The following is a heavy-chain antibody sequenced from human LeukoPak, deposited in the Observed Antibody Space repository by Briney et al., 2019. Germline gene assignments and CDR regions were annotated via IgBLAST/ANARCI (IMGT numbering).Heavy chain of an antibody. D-gene: IGHD6-6*01. CDR2: IYHSGST. J-gene: IGHJ4*02. CDR1: GYSISSGYY. Sequence: SSETLSLTCTVSGYSISSGYYWGWIRQPPGKGLEWIGSIYHSGSTYYNPSLKSRVTISVDTSKNQFSLKLSSVTAADTAVYYCARDRGSSSLEWDFDYWGQGTLVTVSS. V-gene: IGHV4-38-2*02. CDR3: ARDRGSSSLEWDFDY.